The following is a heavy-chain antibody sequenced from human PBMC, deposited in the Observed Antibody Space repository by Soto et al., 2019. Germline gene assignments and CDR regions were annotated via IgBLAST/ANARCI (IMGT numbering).Heavy chain of an antibody. V-gene: IGHV3-30*18. Sequence: PGGSLRLSCAASGFTFSSYGMHWVRQAPGKGLEWVAVISYDGSNKYYADSVKGRFTISRDNSKNTLYLQMNSLRAEDTAVYYCAKDIIAAPHYNLRRPRGNWFDPWGQGTLVTVSS. CDR2: ISYDGSNK. D-gene: IGHD6-13*01. CDR3: AKDIIAAPHYNLRRPRGNWFDP. J-gene: IGHJ5*02. CDR1: GFTFSSYG.